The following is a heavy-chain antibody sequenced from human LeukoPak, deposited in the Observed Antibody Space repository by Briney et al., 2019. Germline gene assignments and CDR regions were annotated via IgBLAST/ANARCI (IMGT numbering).Heavy chain of an antibody. CDR2: IIPILGIA. V-gene: IGHV1-69*04. CDR1: GGTFSSYA. CDR3: ARDQLGYYDSSGYNH. D-gene: IGHD3-22*01. Sequence: ASVKVSCKASGGTFSSYAISWVRQAPGQGLEWMGRIIPILGIANYAQKFQGRVTITRDTSASTAYMELSSLRSEDTAVYYCARDQLGYYDSSGYNHWGQGTLVTVSS. J-gene: IGHJ5*02.